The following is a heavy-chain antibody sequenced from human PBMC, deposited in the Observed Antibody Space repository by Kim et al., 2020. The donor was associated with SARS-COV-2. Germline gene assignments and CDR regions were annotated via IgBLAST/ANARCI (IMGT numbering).Heavy chain of an antibody. Sequence: ASVKVSCKASTYTFTKYYIHWVRQAPGQGPEWMGIINPRDSGTAYAQKFRGRFIMTRDTSTSTVYMELSSLRSEDTAMYYCGRSGIDCSGYFDEWGQGTLVTVSS. CDR3: GRSGIDCSGYFDE. V-gene: IGHV1-46*01. D-gene: IGHD2-15*01. CDR1: TYTFTKYY. J-gene: IGHJ4*02. CDR2: INPRDSGT.